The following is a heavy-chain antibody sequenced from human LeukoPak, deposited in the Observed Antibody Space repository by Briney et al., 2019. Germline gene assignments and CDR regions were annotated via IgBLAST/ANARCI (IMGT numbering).Heavy chain of an antibody. J-gene: IGHJ4*02. Sequence: SETLSLTCSVSGYSISNAYYWGRIRQPPGKGLEWIGSIYYSGSTFYNPSLKSRVTISIDTSKNHFSLKLSSVTAADPAVYYCARDDTRYSSCWSKDFDYWGQGTLVTVSS. D-gene: IGHD6-19*01. CDR3: ARDDTRYSSCWSKDFDY. V-gene: IGHV4-38-2*02. CDR2: IYYSGST. CDR1: GYSISNAYY.